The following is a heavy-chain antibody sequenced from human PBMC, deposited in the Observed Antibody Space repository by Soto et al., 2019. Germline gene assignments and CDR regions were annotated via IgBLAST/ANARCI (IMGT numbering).Heavy chain of an antibody. CDR2: INPSGGYT. Sequence: ASVKVSCKASGYTFTSYYMNWVRQAPGQGLEWLGIINPSGGYTTYAQKFQGRVTITADESTSTAYMELSSLRSEDTAVYYCARDSPSLQIGVVIWGQGTLVTVSS. D-gene: IGHD3-3*01. J-gene: IGHJ4*02. CDR1: GYTFTSYY. V-gene: IGHV1-46*01. CDR3: ARDSPSLQIGVVI.